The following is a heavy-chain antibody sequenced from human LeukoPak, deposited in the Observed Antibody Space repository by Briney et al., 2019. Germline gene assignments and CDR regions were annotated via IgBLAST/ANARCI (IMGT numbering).Heavy chain of an antibody. Sequence: GASVKVSCKASGYTFTGYYMHWVRQAPGQGLEWMGWINPNSGGTNYAQKFQGRVTMTRDTSISTAYLQWSSLKASDTAMYYCARPGYSGYADAFDIWGQGTMVTVSS. D-gene: IGHD5-12*01. CDR1: GYTFTGYY. CDR2: INPNSGGT. V-gene: IGHV1-2*02. CDR3: ARPGYSGYADAFDI. J-gene: IGHJ3*02.